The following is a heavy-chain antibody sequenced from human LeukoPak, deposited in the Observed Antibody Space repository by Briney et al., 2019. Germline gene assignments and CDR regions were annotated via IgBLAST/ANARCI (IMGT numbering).Heavy chain of an antibody. V-gene: IGHV1-18*01. Sequence: ASVKVSCKASGYTFTSYGISLVRQAPGQGLERMGYISAYNGNTNYAQKLQGRVTMTTDTSTNTAYTELRSLRSDTTPSYHTARQFADDYYESSATSDAFPIWGQGTMVTVSS. CDR3: ARQFADDYYESSATSDAFPI. J-gene: IGHJ3*02. D-gene: IGHD3-22*01. CDR2: ISAYNGNT. CDR1: GYTFTSYG.